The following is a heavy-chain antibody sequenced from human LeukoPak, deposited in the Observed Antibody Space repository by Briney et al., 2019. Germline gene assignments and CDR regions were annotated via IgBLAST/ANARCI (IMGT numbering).Heavy chain of an antibody. D-gene: IGHD5-18*01. V-gene: IGHV3-21*01. Sequence: GGSLRLSCAASGFTSSSYSMNWVRQAPGKGLEWVSSISSSSSYIYYADSVKGRFTISRDNAKNSLYLQMNSLRAEDTAVYYCARDVDTAMVNGAFDIWGQGTMVTVSS. J-gene: IGHJ3*02. CDR2: ISSSSSYI. CDR3: ARDVDTAMVNGAFDI. CDR1: GFTSSSYS.